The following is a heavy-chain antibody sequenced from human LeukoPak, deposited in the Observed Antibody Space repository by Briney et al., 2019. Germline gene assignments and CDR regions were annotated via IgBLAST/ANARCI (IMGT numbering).Heavy chain of an antibody. V-gene: IGHV1-69*13. J-gene: IGHJ4*02. CDR2: IIPIFGTA. D-gene: IGHD6-13*01. CDR3: ARGMLFGSWSHFDY. Sequence: SVKVSCKASGGTFSSYAISWVRQAPGQGLEWMGGIIPIFGTANYAQKFQGRVTITADESTSTAYMELSSLRSEDTAVCYCARGMLFGSWSHFDYWGQGTLVTVSS. CDR1: GGTFSSYA.